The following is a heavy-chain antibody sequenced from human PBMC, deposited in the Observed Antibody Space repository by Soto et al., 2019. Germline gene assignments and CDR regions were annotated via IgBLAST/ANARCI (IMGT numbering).Heavy chain of an antibody. Sequence: PGGSLRLSCAASGFTFSSYEMNWVRQAPGKGLERVSYISSSGSTIYYADSVKGRFTISRDNAKDSLYLQMNSLRAEDTAVYYCARDNVRIAARKRTYGMDVWGQGTTVTVSS. D-gene: IGHD6-6*01. CDR1: GFTFSSYE. CDR2: ISSSGSTI. J-gene: IGHJ6*02. CDR3: ARDNVRIAARKRTYGMDV. V-gene: IGHV3-48*03.